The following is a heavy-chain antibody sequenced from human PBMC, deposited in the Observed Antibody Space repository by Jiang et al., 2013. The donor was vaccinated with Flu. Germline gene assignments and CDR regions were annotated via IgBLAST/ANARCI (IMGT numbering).Heavy chain of an antibody. CDR2: IWYDGSNK. D-gene: IGHD6-13*01. CDR3: ARDSRIAAAGTSFDY. V-gene: IGHV3-33*01. J-gene: IGHJ4*02. Sequence: EWVAVIWYDGSNKYYADSVKGRFTISRDNSKNTLYLQMNSLRAEDTAVYYCARDSRIAAAGTSFDYWGQGTLVTVSS.